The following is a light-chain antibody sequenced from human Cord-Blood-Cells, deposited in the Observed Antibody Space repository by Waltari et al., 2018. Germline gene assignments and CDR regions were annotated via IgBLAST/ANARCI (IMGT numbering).Light chain of an antibody. CDR2: DVS. CDR1: SSDVGGYTY. V-gene: IGLV2-11*01. CDR3: CSYAGSYTV. Sequence: QSALTQPRSVSGSPGQSVTISCTGTSSDVGGYTYVPWYQQHPGKAPKLMIYDVSKRPSGVPDRFSGSKSGNTASLTISGLQAEDEADYYCCSYAGSYTVFGGGTKLTVL. J-gene: IGLJ2*01.